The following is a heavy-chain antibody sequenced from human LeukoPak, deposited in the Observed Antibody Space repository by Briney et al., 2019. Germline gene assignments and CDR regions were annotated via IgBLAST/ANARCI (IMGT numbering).Heavy chain of an antibody. Sequence: PGGSLRLSCAASGFTFSDSSIHWVRQASGKGLEWVGRIRSKSNSYATAYAASLKGRFTIPRDDSKNTAYLQMNSLKTEDTAVYYCSRRFRKDDSSGYVDYWGQGTLVTVSS. CDR2: IRSKSNSYAT. CDR1: GFTFSDSS. V-gene: IGHV3-73*01. D-gene: IGHD3-22*01. J-gene: IGHJ4*02. CDR3: SRRFRKDDSSGYVDY.